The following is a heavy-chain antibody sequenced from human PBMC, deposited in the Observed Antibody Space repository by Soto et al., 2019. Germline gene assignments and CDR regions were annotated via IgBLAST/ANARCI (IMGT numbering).Heavy chain of an antibody. CDR2: IYYSGST. CDR3: ARTHYDILTGYYFGYFDY. CDR1: GGSISSYY. V-gene: IGHV4-59*01. J-gene: IGHJ4*02. Sequence: SETLSLTCTVSGGSISSYYWSWIRQPPGKGLEWIGYIYYSGSTNYNPSLKSRVTISVDTSKNQFSLKLSSVTAADTAVYYCARTHYDILTGYYFGYFDYWGQGTLVTVSS. D-gene: IGHD3-9*01.